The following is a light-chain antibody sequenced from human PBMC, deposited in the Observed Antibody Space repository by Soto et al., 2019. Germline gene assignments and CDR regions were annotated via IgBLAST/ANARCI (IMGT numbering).Light chain of an antibody. CDR1: SSDIGGYNY. Sequence: QSVLTQPASVSGSPGQSITISCTGTSSDIGGYNYVSCYQQHPGKAPKLMIYDVSSRPSGVSNRLSGSKSGNTAYLTISGLQAEDEADYYGSSYTTSNPVVFGGETKLTVL. CDR2: DVS. V-gene: IGLV2-14*01. CDR3: SSYTTSNPVV. J-gene: IGLJ2*01.